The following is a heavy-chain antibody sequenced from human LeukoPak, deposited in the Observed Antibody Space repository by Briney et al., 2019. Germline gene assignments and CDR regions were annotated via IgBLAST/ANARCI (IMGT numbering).Heavy chain of an antibody. V-gene: IGHV3-21*04. CDR3: AKDWSIVGATTHY. Sequence: GGSLRLSCAASGFTFSIYSMNWVRQAPGKGLEWVSSISSSSSYIYYADSVKGRFTISRDNAKNSLYLQMNSLRAEDTAVYYCAKDWSIVGATTHYWGQGTLVTVSS. CDR2: ISSSSSYI. D-gene: IGHD1-26*01. J-gene: IGHJ4*02. CDR1: GFTFSIYS.